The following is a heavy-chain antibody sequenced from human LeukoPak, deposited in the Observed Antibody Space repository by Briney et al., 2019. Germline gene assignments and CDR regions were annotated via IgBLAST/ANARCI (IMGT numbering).Heavy chain of an antibody. J-gene: IGHJ6*03. CDR2: ISYDGSNK. V-gene: IGHV3-30-3*01. CDR3: ARDPYSSSSVFFYYYMNV. Sequence: PGGSLRLSCAASGFSFSSYTMHWVRHAPGKGLEWLAVISYDGSNKYYADSVEGRFTIFRDNSKNMLYLQMNSLRPEDTALFYCARDPYSSSSVFFYYYMNVWGKGTTVTVSS. D-gene: IGHD6-6*01. CDR1: GFSFSSYT.